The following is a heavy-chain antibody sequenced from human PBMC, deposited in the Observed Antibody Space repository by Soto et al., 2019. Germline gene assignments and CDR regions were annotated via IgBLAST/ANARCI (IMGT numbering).Heavy chain of an antibody. D-gene: IGHD6-6*01. CDR2: ISSSGSTI. V-gene: IGHV3-48*03. Sequence: EVQLVESGGGLVQPGGSLRLSCAASGFTFSSYEMNWVRQAPGKRLEWVSYISSSGSTIYYADSVKGRFTISRDNAKNSLYLQMNSLRAEDTAVYYCARDGGWQLAFDYWGQGTLVTVSS. CDR1: GFTFSSYE. J-gene: IGHJ4*02. CDR3: ARDGGWQLAFDY.